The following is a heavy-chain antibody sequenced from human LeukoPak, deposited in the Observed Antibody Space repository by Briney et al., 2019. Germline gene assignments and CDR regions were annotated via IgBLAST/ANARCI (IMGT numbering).Heavy chain of an antibody. D-gene: IGHD3-10*01. CDR3: ARVLPVRGHGGYYYYMDV. Sequence: ASVKVSCKASGYTFTGYYMHWVRQAPGQGLEWMGWINPNSGGTNYAQKFQGRVTMTRDTSISTAYMELSRLRSDGTAVYYCARVLPVRGHGGYYYYMDVWGKGTTVTISS. V-gene: IGHV1-2*02. CDR2: INPNSGGT. CDR1: GYTFTGYY. J-gene: IGHJ6*03.